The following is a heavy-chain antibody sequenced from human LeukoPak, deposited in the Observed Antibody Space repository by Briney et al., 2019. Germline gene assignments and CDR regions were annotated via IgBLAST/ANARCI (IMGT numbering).Heavy chain of an antibody. CDR3: ASRIAVATIDY. J-gene: IGHJ4*02. V-gene: IGHV3-11*01. CDR1: GFTFSDYY. CDR2: ITSSGSTI. Sequence: GGSLRLSCAASGFTFSDYYMSWIRQAPGKGLEWVSYITSSGSTIYYADSVKGRFTISRDNAKNSLYLQMNSLRAEDTAVYFCASRIAVATIDYWGQGTLVTVSS. D-gene: IGHD6-19*01.